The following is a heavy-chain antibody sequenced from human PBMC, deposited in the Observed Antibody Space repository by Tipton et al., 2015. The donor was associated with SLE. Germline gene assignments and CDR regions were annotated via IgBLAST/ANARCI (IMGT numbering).Heavy chain of an antibody. V-gene: IGHV4-39*01. CDR1: GGSISSSTYY. Sequence: TLSLTCTVSGGSISSSTYYWGWIRQPPGKGLEWIGSIHYSGSTCYNPSLKSRVTISVDTSKKQFSLKLSSVTAADMAVYYCARGIAARPRYYYYYGMDVWGQGTTVTVSS. J-gene: IGHJ6*02. D-gene: IGHD6-6*01. CDR3: ARGIAARPRYYYYYGMDV. CDR2: IHYSGST.